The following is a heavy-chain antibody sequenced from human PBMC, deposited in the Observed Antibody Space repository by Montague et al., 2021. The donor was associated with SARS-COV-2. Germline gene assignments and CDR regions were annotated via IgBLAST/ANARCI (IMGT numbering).Heavy chain of an antibody. CDR3: TDYASGTSWH. J-gene: IGHJ1*01. V-gene: IGHV3-15*01. CDR1: GFTFDNAW. CDR2: ILPKTNGETT. Sequence: SLRLSCAGSGFTFDNAWMSWVRQAPGEGLEWVGRILPKTNGETTXYAAPVRGRFTISRDDSTNTLYLQMYGLETDDTAVYYCTDYASGTSWHWGQGTLVTVSS. D-gene: IGHD3-10*01.